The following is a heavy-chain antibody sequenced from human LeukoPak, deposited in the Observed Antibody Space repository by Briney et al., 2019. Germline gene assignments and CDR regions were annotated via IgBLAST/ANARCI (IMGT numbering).Heavy chain of an antibody. CDR2: IDPKSGGT. Sequence: ASVRVSCKTSGYIFIGYYMHWVRQAPGQGLEWMGWIDPKSGGTKYAQKFQGRVTMTRDTSTGTAYMELSRLRSDDTAVYYCAKTLYIAAAPGGFDYWGQGTLVAVSS. CDR3: AKTLYIAAAPGGFDY. D-gene: IGHD6-13*01. V-gene: IGHV1-2*02. J-gene: IGHJ4*02. CDR1: GYIFIGYY.